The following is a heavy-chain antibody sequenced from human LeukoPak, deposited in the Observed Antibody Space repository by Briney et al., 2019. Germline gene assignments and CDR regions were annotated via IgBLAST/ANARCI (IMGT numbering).Heavy chain of an antibody. D-gene: IGHD3-22*01. CDR1: GFTFSSYG. CDR2: IRYDGSNK. J-gene: IGHJ4*02. V-gene: IGHV3-30*02. Sequence: PGGSLRLSCAASGFTFSSYGMHWVRQAPGKGLEWVAFIRYDGSNKYYADSVKGRFTISRDNSKNTLYLQMNSLRAEDTAVYYCAKDPASNSGYFFDYWGQGTLVTVSS. CDR3: AKDPASNSGYFFDY.